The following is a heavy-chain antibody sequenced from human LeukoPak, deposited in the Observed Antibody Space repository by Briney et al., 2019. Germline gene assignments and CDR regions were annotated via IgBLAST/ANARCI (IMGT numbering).Heavy chain of an antibody. CDR1: GGSISSSNW. CDR2: INHSRST. Sequence: SETLSLTCAVSGGSISSSNWWSCVSQHPGRGLQWFGEINHSRSTNYNPSLKSRVTISVDKSKNQFSVKPSSVTAADTAVYYCARDRYYGSGSYRGMDVWGKGTTVTVPS. D-gene: IGHD3-10*01. V-gene: IGHV4-4*02. J-gene: IGHJ6*04. CDR3: ARDRYYGSGSYRGMDV.